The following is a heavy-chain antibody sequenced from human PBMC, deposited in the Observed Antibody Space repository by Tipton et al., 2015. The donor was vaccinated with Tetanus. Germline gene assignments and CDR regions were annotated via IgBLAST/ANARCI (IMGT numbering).Heavy chain of an antibody. J-gene: IGHJ4*02. V-gene: IGHV4-59*01. CDR3: ATTEYSSGWYN. CDR1: GGSINRYY. D-gene: IGHD6-19*01. Sequence: TLSLTCTVSGGSINRYYWSWIRQSPGKGLEWIGYINYSGTTNYASSLQSRVIISVDTSKNQFSLKLNSVTAADTAVYYCATTEYSSGWYNWGQGTLVTVSS. CDR2: INYSGTT.